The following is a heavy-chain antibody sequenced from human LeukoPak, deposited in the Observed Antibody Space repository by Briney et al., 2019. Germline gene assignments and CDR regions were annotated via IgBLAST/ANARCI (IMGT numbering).Heavy chain of an antibody. CDR1: GGSFSGYY. CDR3: ARWFQLWPGGYYYGMDV. V-gene: IGHV4-34*01. J-gene: IGHJ6*02. Sequence: SETLSLTCAVYGGSFSGYYWSWIRQPPGKGLEWIGEINHSGSTNYNPSLKSRVTISVDTSKNQFSLKLSSVTAADTAVYYCARWFQLWPGGYYYGMDVWGQGTTVTVSS. CDR2: INHSGST. D-gene: IGHD5-18*01.